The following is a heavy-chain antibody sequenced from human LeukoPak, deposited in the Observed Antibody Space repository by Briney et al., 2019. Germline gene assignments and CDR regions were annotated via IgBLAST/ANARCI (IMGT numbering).Heavy chain of an antibody. CDR2: IYYSGST. Sequence: SETLSLTCTVSGGSISSSSYYWGWIRQPPGKGLERIGSIYYSGSTYYNPSLKSRVTISVDTSKNQFSLKLSSVTAADTAVYYCARIGPYYYDSSGFDAIDYWGQGTLVTVSS. D-gene: IGHD3-22*01. CDR3: ARIGPYYYDSSGFDAIDY. V-gene: IGHV4-39*01. J-gene: IGHJ4*02. CDR1: GGSISSSSYY.